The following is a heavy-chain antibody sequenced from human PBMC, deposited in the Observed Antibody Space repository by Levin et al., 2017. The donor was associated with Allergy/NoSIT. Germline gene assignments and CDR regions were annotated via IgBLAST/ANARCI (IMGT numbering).Heavy chain of an antibody. CDR3: AREGLPGSPYFDY. D-gene: IGHD2-15*01. V-gene: IGHV4-59*01. Sequence: SETLSLTCTVSGGSISNYYWSWIRQPPGKGLEWIGYIYYSGSTNYNPSLKSRVTISVDTSNKQFSLKLRSVTAADTAVYYWAREGLPGSPYFDYWGQGTLVTVSS. CDR1: GGSISNYY. CDR2: IYYSGST. J-gene: IGHJ4*02.